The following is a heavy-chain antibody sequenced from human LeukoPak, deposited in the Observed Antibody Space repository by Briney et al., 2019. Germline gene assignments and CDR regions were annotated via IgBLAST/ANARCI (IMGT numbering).Heavy chain of an antibody. D-gene: IGHD2-2*01. V-gene: IGHV3-49*04. CDR2: IRSKPYGGTT. CDR3: ARGGVYCSSVSCSVDY. CDR1: GFTFRTYA. Sequence: GGSLRLSCETSGFTFRTYAMNWVRQAPGKGLEWVGFIRSKPYGGTTENAASVKGRFTISRDDSKSIAYLQMNSLKTEDTAVYYCARGGVYCSSVSCSVDYWGQGILVTVSS. J-gene: IGHJ4*02.